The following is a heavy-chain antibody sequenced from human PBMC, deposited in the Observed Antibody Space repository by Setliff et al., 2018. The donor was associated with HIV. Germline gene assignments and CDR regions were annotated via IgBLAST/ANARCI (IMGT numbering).Heavy chain of an antibody. Sequence: GGSLRLSCTASGFRFGDYGMSWVRQAPGKGLEWISFIRSRSYGGTIEYAASVRGRFTISRDDSKSIAYLQLNNLKIEDTAVYYCTKPYYYDSSGGDYFDHWGQGALVTVSS. CDR1: GFRFGDYG. CDR3: TKPYYYDSSGGDYFDH. V-gene: IGHV3-49*04. D-gene: IGHD3-22*01. CDR2: IRSRSYGGTI. J-gene: IGHJ4*02.